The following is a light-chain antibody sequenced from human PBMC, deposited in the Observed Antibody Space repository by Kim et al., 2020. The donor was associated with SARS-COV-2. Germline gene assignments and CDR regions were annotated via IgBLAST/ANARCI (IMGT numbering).Light chain of an antibody. Sequence: ALGQTVRITCQGDSLRSYYASWYKQKPGQAPVLVIYGKNNRPSGIPDRFSGSSSGNTASLTITGAQAEDEADHYCNSRDSSGNLVVFGGGTQLTVL. J-gene: IGLJ2*01. V-gene: IGLV3-19*01. CDR3: NSRDSSGNLVV. CDR1: SLRSYY. CDR2: GKN.